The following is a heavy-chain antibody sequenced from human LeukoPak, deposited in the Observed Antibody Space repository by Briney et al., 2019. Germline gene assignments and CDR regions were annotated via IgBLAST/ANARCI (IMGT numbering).Heavy chain of an antibody. Sequence: GATVKISCKASGYTFTDYYMHWVQQAPGKGLEWMGRVDPEDGETIYAEKFQGRVTITADASTDTAYMELSSLRSEDTAVYYCATDGRIVVVPAARFYAFDIWGQGTMVTVSS. CDR2: VDPEDGET. CDR1: GYTFTDYY. J-gene: IGHJ3*02. CDR3: ATDGRIVVVPAARFYAFDI. D-gene: IGHD2-2*01. V-gene: IGHV1-69-2*01.